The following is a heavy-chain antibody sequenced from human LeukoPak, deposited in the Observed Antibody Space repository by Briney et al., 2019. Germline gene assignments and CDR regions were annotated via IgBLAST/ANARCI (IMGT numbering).Heavy chain of an antibody. CDR2: INPSAGTT. CDR1: AYTFTSYQ. V-gene: IGHV1-46*01. J-gene: IGHJ4*02. D-gene: IGHD6-19*01. CDR3: AKGVTRIAVAGPDY. Sequence: ASVKVSCKASAYTFTSYQMHWVRQAPGQGLEWMGVINPSAGTTNYAQRFRGRLTVSMDTSTSTVYMELRSLRSEDTAAYYCAKGVTRIAVAGPDYWGQGTLVTVSS.